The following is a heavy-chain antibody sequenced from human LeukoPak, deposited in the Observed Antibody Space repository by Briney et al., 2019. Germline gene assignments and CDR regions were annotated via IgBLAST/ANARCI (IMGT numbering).Heavy chain of an antibody. D-gene: IGHD3-22*01. CDR1: GFTFDDSA. Sequence: GGSLRLSCAASGFTFDDSAMHWVRQAPGRGLEWVSLITGDGTTTYYADSVKGRFTISRDNNKNSLYLQMHSLRTEDTAFYYCAKPNNYYDSSGYPVAYYYYYYMDVWGKGATVTVSS. V-gene: IGHV3-43*02. CDR3: AKPNNYYDSSGYPVAYYYYYYMDV. J-gene: IGHJ6*03. CDR2: ITGDGTTT.